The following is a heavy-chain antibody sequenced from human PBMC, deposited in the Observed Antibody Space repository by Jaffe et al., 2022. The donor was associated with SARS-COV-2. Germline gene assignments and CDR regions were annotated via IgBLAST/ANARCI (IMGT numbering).Heavy chain of an antibody. V-gene: IGHV4-59*01. J-gene: IGHJ4*02. Sequence: QVQLQESGPGLVKPSETLSLTCTVSGGSISGYYWSWIRQPPGKGLEWIGYIYYSGSTDYDPSLKSRVTISVDTSKNQFSLKLSSVTAADTAVYYCARGGYITSWYYFDHWGQGTLVTVS. CDR3: ARGGYITSWYYFDH. D-gene: IGHD6-13*01. CDR2: IYYSGST. CDR1: GGSISGYY.